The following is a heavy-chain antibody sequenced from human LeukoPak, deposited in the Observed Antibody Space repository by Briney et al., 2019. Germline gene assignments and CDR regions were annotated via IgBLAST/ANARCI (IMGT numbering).Heavy chain of an antibody. CDR1: GFTFSSYA. CDR3: AKDRHIVVVPAAIGAFDY. Sequence: GGSLRLSCAASGFTFSSYAMSWVRQAPGKGLEWVSAISGSGGSTYYADSVKGRFTISRDNSKNTLYLQMSSLRAEDTAVYYCAKDRHIVVVPAAIGAFDYWGQGTLVTVSS. V-gene: IGHV3-23*01. D-gene: IGHD2-2*02. J-gene: IGHJ4*02. CDR2: ISGSGGST.